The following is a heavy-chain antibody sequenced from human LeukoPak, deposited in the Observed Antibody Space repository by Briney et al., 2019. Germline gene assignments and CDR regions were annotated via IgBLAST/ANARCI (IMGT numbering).Heavy chain of an antibody. V-gene: IGHV3-9*01. CDR3: AKGTGRYWTFFDY. CDR2: ISWNSGSI. CDR1: GFTFDDYA. Sequence: SLRLSCAASGFTFDDYAMHWVRQAPGKGLEWVSGISWNSGSIDYADSVKGRFTISRANAKNSLYLQMNSLRPEDTAFYYCAKGTGRYWTFFDYWGQGTLVTVSS. J-gene: IGHJ4*02. D-gene: IGHD1-26*01.